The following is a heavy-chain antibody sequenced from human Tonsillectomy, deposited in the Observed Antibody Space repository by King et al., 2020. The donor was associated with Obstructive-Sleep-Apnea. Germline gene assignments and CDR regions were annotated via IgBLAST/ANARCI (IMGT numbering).Heavy chain of an antibody. CDR1: GGSISSYY. CDR3: AREAYDSSGYWALLDY. CDR2: VYYSGST. J-gene: IGHJ4*02. D-gene: IGHD3-22*01. V-gene: IGHV4-59*01. Sequence: VQLQESGPGLVKPSETLSLTCTVSGGSISSYYWSWIRQPPGKGLEWIGYVYYSGSTNYNPSLKSRVTISVDTSKKQFSLKLSSVTAADTAVYYCAREAYDSSGYWALLDYWGQGTLVTVSS.